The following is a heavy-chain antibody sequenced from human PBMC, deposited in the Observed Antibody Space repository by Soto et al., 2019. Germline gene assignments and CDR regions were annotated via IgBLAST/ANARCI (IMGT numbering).Heavy chain of an antibody. V-gene: IGHV4-61*01. Sequence: ASETLSLTCTVSGGSVSNGSYYWSCIRQPPGKGLEWIGYIYYSGSTNYNPSLKSRVTISVDTSKNQFSLKLSSVTAADTAGYYCARVWSGYHGGFDYWGQGPLVTVSS. J-gene: IGHJ4*02. CDR2: IYYSGST. CDR1: GGSVSNGSYY. CDR3: ARVWSGYHGGFDY. D-gene: IGHD3-3*01.